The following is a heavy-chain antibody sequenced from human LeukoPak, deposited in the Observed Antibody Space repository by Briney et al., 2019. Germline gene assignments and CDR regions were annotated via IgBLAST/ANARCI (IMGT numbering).Heavy chain of an antibody. V-gene: IGHV4-4*02. CDR2: IYHSGST. J-gene: IGHJ6*03. D-gene: IGHD2-21*01. CDR3: ARVGYYPDYYMDV. CDR1: GGSISSSNW. Sequence: PSGTLSLTCAVSGGSISSSNWWSWVRQPPGKGLEWIGEIYHSGSTNYNPSLKSRVTISVDKSKNQFSLKLSSVTAADTAVYYCARVGYYPDYYMDVWGKGTTVTVSS.